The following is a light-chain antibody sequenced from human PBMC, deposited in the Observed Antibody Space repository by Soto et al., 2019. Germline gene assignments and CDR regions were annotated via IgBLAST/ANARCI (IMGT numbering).Light chain of an antibody. J-gene: IGKJ1*01. CDR3: QQYADWPKT. V-gene: IGKV3-15*01. CDR1: QSVSSN. Sequence: EMVITQSPATLSVSPGERATLSCRASQSVSSNLAWYQQKSGQAPSLLIYAASTRAAGVPARFSGSGSGTEFTLTISSLQSEDFAVYFCQQYADWPKTFGQGTKVDIK. CDR2: AAS.